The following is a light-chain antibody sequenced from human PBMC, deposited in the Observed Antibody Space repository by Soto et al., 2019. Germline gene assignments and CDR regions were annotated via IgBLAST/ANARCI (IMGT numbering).Light chain of an antibody. CDR3: QQYSSYWT. Sequence: DSQMPQCPSTLPGSVGDGVTITCRASQSITTQLAWYQQKPGKAPNLLIYKASYLASGVPSRFSGGGSGTEFTLTISSLQPDDFATYYCQQYSSYWTFGQGTKVDI. CDR2: KAS. J-gene: IGKJ1*01. CDR1: QSITTQ. V-gene: IGKV1-5*03.